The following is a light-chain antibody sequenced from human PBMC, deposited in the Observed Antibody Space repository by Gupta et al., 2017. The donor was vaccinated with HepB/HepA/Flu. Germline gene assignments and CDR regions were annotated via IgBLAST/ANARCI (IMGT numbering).Light chain of an antibody. V-gene: IGLV2-23*02. CDR3: CSYADPNTFV. CDR1: SSAVGSYNV. Sequence: TLRALTISCTGTSSAVGSYNVVSWYQQYPGKTPKLVIYEVSKRPSGVSDRFAGAKSGNTASLTISGLQAEDEADYYCCSYADPNTFVFGSGTKVTVL. J-gene: IGLJ1*01. CDR2: EVS.